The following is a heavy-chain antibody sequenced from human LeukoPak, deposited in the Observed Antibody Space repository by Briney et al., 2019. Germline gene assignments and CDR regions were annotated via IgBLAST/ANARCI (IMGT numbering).Heavy chain of an antibody. CDR2: IYYSGST. V-gene: IGHV4-59*01. CDR1: GGSISSYY. Sequence: SETLSLTCTVSGGSISSYYWSWIRQPPGKGLEWIGYIYYSGSTNYNPSLKSRVTISVDTSKNQFSLKLSSVTAAETAVYYCARDRDSSSWYWFDPWGQGTLVTVSS. J-gene: IGHJ5*02. CDR3: ARDRDSSSWYWFDP. D-gene: IGHD6-13*01.